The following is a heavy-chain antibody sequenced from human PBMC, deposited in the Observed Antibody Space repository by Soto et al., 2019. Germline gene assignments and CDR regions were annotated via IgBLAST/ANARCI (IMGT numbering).Heavy chain of an antibody. J-gene: IGHJ6*02. Sequence: SETLSLTGTVSGDSIRNYFWSWIRQPAGKGLEWIGRIYTSGSSNYNPSLKSRLTMSVDTSKNQVSLNLRSVTAADTAVYYCARDPGTSMIENYYNGMDVWGRGTTVTVSS. CDR3: ARDPGTSMIENYYNGMDV. CDR1: GDSIRNYF. D-gene: IGHD3-16*01. V-gene: IGHV4-4*07. CDR2: IYTSGSS.